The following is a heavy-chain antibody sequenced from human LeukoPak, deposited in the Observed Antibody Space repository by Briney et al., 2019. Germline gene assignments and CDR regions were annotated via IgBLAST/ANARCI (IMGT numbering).Heavy chain of an antibody. D-gene: IGHD6-19*01. V-gene: IGHV3-30*18. CDR1: GFTFSSYG. J-gene: IGHJ4*02. Sequence: PGGSLRLSCAASGFTFSSYGMHWVRQAPGKGLEGVAVISYDGSNKYYADSVKGRFTISRDNSKNTLYLQMNSLRAEDTAVYYCAKDRYSSGWYYFDYWGQGTLVTVSS. CDR3: AKDRYSSGWYYFDY. CDR2: ISYDGSNK.